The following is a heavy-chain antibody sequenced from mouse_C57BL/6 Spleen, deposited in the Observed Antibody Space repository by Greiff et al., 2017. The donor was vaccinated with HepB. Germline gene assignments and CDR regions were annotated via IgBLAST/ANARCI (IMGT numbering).Heavy chain of an antibody. CDR2: IYPGSGNT. D-gene: IGHD2-2*01. J-gene: IGHJ4*01. CDR1: GYTFTDYY. Sequence: QVQLQQSGAELVRPGASVKLSCKASGYTFTDYYINWVKQRPGQGLEWIARIYPGSGNTYYNEKFKGKATLTAEKSSSTAYMQLSSLTSEDSAVYFCAKDGYAYAMDYWGQGTSVTVSS. V-gene: IGHV1-76*01. CDR3: AKDGYAYAMDY.